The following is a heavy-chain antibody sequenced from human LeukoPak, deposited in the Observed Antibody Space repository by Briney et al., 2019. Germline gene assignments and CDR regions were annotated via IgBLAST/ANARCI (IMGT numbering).Heavy chain of an antibody. J-gene: IGHJ4*02. D-gene: IGHD2-21*01. CDR1: GFTFSSYA. CDR3: ARGKSMVVIGCFDS. CDR2: ISGSGGST. Sequence: GGSLRLSCAASGFTFSSYAMSWVRQAPGKGLEWVSAISGSGGSTYYADSVKGRFTISRDNAKNSVDLQMNSLRAEDTATYYCARGKSMVVIGCFDSWGQGTLVTVSS. V-gene: IGHV3-23*01.